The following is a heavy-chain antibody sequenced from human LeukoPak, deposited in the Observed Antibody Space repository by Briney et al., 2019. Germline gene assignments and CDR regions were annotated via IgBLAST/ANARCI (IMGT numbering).Heavy chain of an antibody. CDR2: IVVGSGNT. CDR1: GFTFTSSA. CDR3: ARDKILTGYPLYYFDY. V-gene: IGHV1-58*01. D-gene: IGHD3-9*01. Sequence: SVKVSCKASGFTFTSSAVQWVRQARGQRLEWIGWIVVGSGNTNYAQKFQERVTITRDMSTSTAYMELSSLRSEDTAVYYCARDKILTGYPLYYFDYWGQGTLVTVSS. J-gene: IGHJ4*02.